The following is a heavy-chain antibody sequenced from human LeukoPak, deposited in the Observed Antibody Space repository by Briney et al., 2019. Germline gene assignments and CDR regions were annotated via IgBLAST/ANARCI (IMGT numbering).Heavy chain of an antibody. D-gene: IGHD6-19*01. Sequence: SETLSLTCTVYGGSIRTDDHYWGWIRQPPGKELEWLGRISYSGSTYNNPSLKSRVTISVDTSKNQFSLNLRSVTAADTAVYYCARLYYSTGWWAFDIWGRGTMVTVSS. CDR1: GGSIRTDDHY. J-gene: IGHJ3*02. CDR3: ARLYYSTGWWAFDI. V-gene: IGHV4-39*01. CDR2: ISYSGST.